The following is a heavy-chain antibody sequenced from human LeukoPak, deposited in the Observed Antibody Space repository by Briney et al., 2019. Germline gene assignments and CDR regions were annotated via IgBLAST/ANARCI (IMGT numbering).Heavy chain of an antibody. CDR2: IKHDGSVK. V-gene: IGHV3-7*01. CDR1: GFIFTNYF. Sequence: GGSLRLSCAASGFIFTNYFMSWVRRAPGKGLEWVASIKHDGSVKYYVDSVRGRFTISRDNTMDSLYLQMSSLRAEDTAVYYCATDRGWRTSGYYLYYFEYWGQGTLVTYSS. D-gene: IGHD3-3*01. J-gene: IGHJ4*02. CDR3: ATDRGWRTSGYYLYYFEY.